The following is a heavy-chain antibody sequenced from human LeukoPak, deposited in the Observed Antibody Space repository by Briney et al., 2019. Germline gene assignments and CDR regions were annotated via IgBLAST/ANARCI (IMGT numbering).Heavy chain of an antibody. CDR2: INHSGST. CDR3: ARGSLGRGCTAMTTVSKFDY. Sequence: QSSETLSLTCAVYGGSFSGYYWSWIRQPPGKGLEWIGEINHSGSTNYNPSLKSRVTISVDTSKNQFSLKLSSVTAADTAVYYCARGSLGRGCTAMTTVSKFDYWGQGTLVTVSS. V-gene: IGHV4-34*01. D-gene: IGHD4-17*01. CDR1: GGSFSGYY. J-gene: IGHJ4*02.